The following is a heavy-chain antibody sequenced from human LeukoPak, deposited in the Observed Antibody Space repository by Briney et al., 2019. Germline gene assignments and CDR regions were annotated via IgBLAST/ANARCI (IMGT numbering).Heavy chain of an antibody. Sequence: GASVKVSXKASGYTFTSYDINWVRQATGQGLEWIGWMDPNSGNTGYAQKFQGRVTMTRDTSTSTVYMELSSLRSEDTAVYYCAGEADYMGSGYRGAFDIWGQGTMVTVSS. J-gene: IGHJ3*02. CDR1: GYTFTSYD. CDR3: AGEADYMGSGYRGAFDI. D-gene: IGHD3-22*01. V-gene: IGHV1-8*01. CDR2: MDPNSGNT.